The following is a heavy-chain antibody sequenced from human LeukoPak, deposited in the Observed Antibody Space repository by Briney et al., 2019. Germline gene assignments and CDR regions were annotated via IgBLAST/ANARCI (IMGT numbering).Heavy chain of an antibody. CDR3: ARDLPVATNAFDI. Sequence: SETLSLTCTVSGGSISSSSYYWGWIRQPPGKGLEWIGSIYYSGSTYYNPSLKSRVTISVDTSKNQFSLKLSSVTAADTAVYYCARDLPVATNAFDIWGQGTMVTVSS. CDR1: GGSISSSSYY. CDR2: IYYSGST. D-gene: IGHD5-24*01. V-gene: IGHV4-39*07. J-gene: IGHJ3*02.